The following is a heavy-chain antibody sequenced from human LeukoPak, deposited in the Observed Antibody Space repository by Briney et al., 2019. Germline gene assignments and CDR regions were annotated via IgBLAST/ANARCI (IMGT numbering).Heavy chain of an antibody. CDR2: IYSGGST. J-gene: IGHJ4*02. Sequence: GGSLRLSCAASGFTVSSNYMSWVRQAPGKGLEWVSVIYSGGSTYYADSVKGRFTISRDNSKNTLYLQMNSLRAEDTAVYYCASTMWVLAADMITFGGVTLSFDYWGQGTLVTVSS. D-gene: IGHD3-16*01. CDR1: GFTVSSNY. V-gene: IGHV3-66*02. CDR3: ASTMWVLAADMITFGGVTLSFDY.